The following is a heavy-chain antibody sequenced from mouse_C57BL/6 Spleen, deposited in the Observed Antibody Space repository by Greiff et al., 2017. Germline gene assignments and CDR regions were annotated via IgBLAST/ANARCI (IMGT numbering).Heavy chain of an antibody. CDR2: ISYDGSN. CDR1: GYSITSGYY. V-gene: IGHV3-6*01. CDR3: ARVRKLLYFDV. D-gene: IGHD1-3*01. Sequence: DVQLQESGPGLVKPSQSLSLTCSVTGYSITSGYYWNWIRQFPGNKLEWMGYISYDGSNNYNPSLKNRISITRDTSKNQFFLKLNSVTTEDTATYYCARVRKLLYFDVWGTGTTVTVSS. J-gene: IGHJ1*03.